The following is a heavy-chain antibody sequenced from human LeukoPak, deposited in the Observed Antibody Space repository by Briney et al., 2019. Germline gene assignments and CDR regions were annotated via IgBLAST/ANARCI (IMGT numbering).Heavy chain of an antibody. Sequence: GGSLRLSCAASGFTFDDHAMHWVRQGPGKGLEWVSGISWNSANIGYADSVKGRFTISRDNAKNSLYLQMNSLRAEDTAWYYCAEDRRTFLTGAVYYWGQGTLVTVSS. J-gene: IGHJ4*02. CDR2: ISWNSANI. CDR3: AEDRRTFLTGAVYY. V-gene: IGHV3-9*01. CDR1: GFTFDDHA. D-gene: IGHD3-9*01.